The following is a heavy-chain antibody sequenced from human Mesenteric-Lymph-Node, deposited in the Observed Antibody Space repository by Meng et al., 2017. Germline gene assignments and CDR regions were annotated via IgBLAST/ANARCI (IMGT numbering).Heavy chain of an antibody. CDR1: GGSISSGGYY. D-gene: IGHD3-10*01. Sequence: VHLQESGPGLVKPSQTLSLTCTVSGGSISSGGYYWSWIRQHPGKGLEWIGYIHDSGSTYYIPSLKSRVTISADTSKNQFSLKLSSVTAADTAVYYCARASYGSGSPLGESWFDPWGQGTLVTVSS. CDR2: IHDSGST. V-gene: IGHV4-31*03. J-gene: IGHJ5*02. CDR3: ARASYGSGSPLGESWFDP.